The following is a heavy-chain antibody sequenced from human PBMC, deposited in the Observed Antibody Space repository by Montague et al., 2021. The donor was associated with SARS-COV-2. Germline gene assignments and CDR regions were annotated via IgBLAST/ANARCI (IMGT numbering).Heavy chain of an antibody. D-gene: IGHD2-21*01. J-gene: IGHJ4*02. V-gene: IGHV4-34*01. CDR2: INHRGST. Sequence: SETLSLTCAVYGGSFSGYYCSCFRQPPGKGLEWIGEINHRGSTNYNPPPNSRVTISLDTSKNKLSLELSTLTAADTAVFYCAREVRGRIVVVIAIPYYYFDYWGQGTLVTVSS. CDR1: GGSFSGYY. CDR3: AREVRGRIVVVIAIPYYYFDY.